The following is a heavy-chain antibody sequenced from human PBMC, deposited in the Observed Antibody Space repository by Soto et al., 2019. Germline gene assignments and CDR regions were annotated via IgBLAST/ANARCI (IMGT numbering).Heavy chain of an antibody. CDR3: ASTYGDFQY. D-gene: IGHD4-17*01. CDR1: GGSISSDAYY. Sequence: SETLSLTCSVSGGSISSDAYYWSWIRQRPGQGLEWIGNYYSYGYTSYNPSLKRRVSISVHTSKNQVSLKVSSVTAADTALYFCASTYGDFQYWGQGTLVTVSS. CDR2: YYSYGYT. V-gene: IGHV4-31*03. J-gene: IGHJ4*02.